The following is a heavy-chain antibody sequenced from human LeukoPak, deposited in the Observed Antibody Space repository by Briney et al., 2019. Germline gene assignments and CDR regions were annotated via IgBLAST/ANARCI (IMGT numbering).Heavy chain of an antibody. CDR2: IIPIFGTA. V-gene: IGHV1-69*13. J-gene: IGHJ4*02. CDR3: ARDRSFDGGLVPGGFDY. Sequence: SVKVSCKASGGTFSSYAISWVRQAPGQGLEWMGGIIPIFGTANYAQKFQGRVTITADESTSTAYMELSSLRSEDTAVYYCARDRSFDGGLVPGGFDYWGQGTLVTVSS. D-gene: IGHD3-16*01. CDR1: GGTFSSYA.